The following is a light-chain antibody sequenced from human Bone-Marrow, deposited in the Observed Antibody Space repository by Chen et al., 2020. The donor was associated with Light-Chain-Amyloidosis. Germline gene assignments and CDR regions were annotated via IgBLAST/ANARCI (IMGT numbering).Light chain of an antibody. Sequence: EIRMTQSPDTLSVSRGGRATLSCRASQTISDKLAWYQQRPGRAHRLLIYGGSTRATGIPDRFSGSGSGTDFTLSISGLQSEDSAIYYCQQYNQWPPLTFGGGTQVEI. J-gene: IGKJ4*01. CDR3: QQYNQWPPLT. V-gene: IGKV3D-15*01. CDR2: GGS. CDR1: QTISDK.